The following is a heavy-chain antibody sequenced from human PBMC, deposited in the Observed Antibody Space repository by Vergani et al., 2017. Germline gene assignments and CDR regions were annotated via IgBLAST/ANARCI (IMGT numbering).Heavy chain of an antibody. CDR2: ISGSGGST. Sequence: EVQLLESGGGLVQPGGSRRLSCAASGFTFSSYAMSWVRQAPGKGLEWVSAISGSGGSTYYADSVKGRFTISRDHSKNLLYLQKNSLRAEDTGVYYCARVGSYDSSGYPPAWFVPWGQATLVTVSS. CDR3: ARVGSYDSSGYPPAWFVP. V-gene: IGHV3-23*01. D-gene: IGHD3-22*01. CDR1: GFTFSSYA. J-gene: IGHJ5*02.